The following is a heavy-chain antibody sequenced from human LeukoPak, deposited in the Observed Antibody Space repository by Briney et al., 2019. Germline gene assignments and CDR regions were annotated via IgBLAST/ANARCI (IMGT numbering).Heavy chain of an antibody. D-gene: IGHD3-16*02. J-gene: IGHJ4*02. V-gene: IGHV4-30-4*01. CDR1: GGSISSGDYY. CDR3: ARDAEIWGSYRLPL. Sequence: SETLPLTCTVSGGSISSGDYYWSWIRQPPGKGLEWVGYIYYSGSTYYNPSLKSRVTISVDTSKNQFPLKLSSVTAADTAVYYCARDAEIWGSYRLPLWGQGTLVTVSS. CDR2: IYYSGST.